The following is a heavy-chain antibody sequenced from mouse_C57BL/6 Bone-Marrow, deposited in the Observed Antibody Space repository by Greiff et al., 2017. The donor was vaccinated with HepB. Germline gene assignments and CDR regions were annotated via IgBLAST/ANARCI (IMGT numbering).Heavy chain of an antibody. CDR2: ISPGSGST. V-gene: IGHV1-54*01. J-gene: IGHJ2*01. Sequence: VQLQQSGAELVRPGTSVKVSCKASGYAFTNYLIEWVKQRPGQGLEWIGVISPGSGSTNYNEKFKGKATLTADKSSSTAYMQLSSLTSEDSAVYFCARSGVTAPFDDWGQGTTLTVSS. CDR1: GYAFTNYL. CDR3: ARSGVTAPFDD. D-gene: IGHD2-2*01.